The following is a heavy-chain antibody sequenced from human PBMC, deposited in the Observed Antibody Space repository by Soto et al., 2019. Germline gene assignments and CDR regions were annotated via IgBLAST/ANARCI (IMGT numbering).Heavy chain of an antibody. CDR1: GFTFSYYT. V-gene: IGHV3-21*01. Sequence: AGSLGLSCAASGFTFSYYTMIWVRQAPGKGLEWVSSIISSDYIYYTDSVKGRFTISRDNAKNSVYLQMDSLRAEDTAVYYCAIDRELLSLWGQGTLV. J-gene: IGHJ1*01. D-gene: IGHD3-10*02. CDR3: AIDRELLSL. CDR2: IISSDYI.